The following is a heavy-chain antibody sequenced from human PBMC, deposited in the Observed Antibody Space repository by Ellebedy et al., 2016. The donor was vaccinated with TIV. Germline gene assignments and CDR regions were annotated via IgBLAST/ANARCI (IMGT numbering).Heavy chain of an antibody. CDR3: VKFSTICGGSCDTSFDY. Sequence: GGSLRLSCAASGFTFSSYWMHWVRQAPGKGLDWMAVISKDGSDEYYPDSVKGRFTISRDNSKNTLFLQMSSLRAEDTAVYYCVKFSTICGGSCDTSFDYWGQGTLVTVSS. J-gene: IGHJ4*02. V-gene: IGHV3-30*18. CDR1: GFTFSSYW. D-gene: IGHD2-15*01. CDR2: ISKDGSDE.